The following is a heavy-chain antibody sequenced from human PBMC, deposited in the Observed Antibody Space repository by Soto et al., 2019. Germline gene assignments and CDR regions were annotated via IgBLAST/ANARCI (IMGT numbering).Heavy chain of an antibody. D-gene: IGHD3-9*01. CDR3: ARDMYYDILTGYLTLDY. CDR2: IYTSGST. V-gene: IGHV4-4*07. Sequence: SEALSLTCTVSVGSISSYYWSWIRQPSVEGLEWIGRIYTSGSTNYNPSLKSRVTMSVDTSKNQFSLKLSSVTAADTAVYYCARDMYYDILTGYLTLDYWGQGTLVTVSS. J-gene: IGHJ4*02. CDR1: VGSISSYY.